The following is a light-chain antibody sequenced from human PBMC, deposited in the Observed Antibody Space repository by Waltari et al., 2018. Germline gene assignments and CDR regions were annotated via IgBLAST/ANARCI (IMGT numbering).Light chain of an antibody. CDR2: RNN. Sequence: QSVLTQPPSASGTPGQRVTISCPGSSSHIGSQYVLWYQQLPGTSPKLLSYRNNQRPSGVPDRFSGSKSGTSASLAISGLRSEDEADYHCAVWDDSLSAWVFGGGTKLTVL. CDR3: AVWDDSLSAWV. V-gene: IGLV1-47*01. CDR1: SSHIGSQY. J-gene: IGLJ3*02.